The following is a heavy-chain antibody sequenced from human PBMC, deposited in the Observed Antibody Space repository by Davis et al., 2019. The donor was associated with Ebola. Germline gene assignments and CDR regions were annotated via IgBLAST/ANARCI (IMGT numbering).Heavy chain of an antibody. CDR1: GGSFSGYY. D-gene: IGHD2-15*01. Sequence: SETLSLTCAVYGGSFSGYYWSWIRQPPGKGLEWIGSIYYSGSTYYNPSLKSRVTISVDTSKNQFSLKLSSVTAADTAVYYCASGLLDWFDPWGQGTLVTVSS. CDR2: IYYSGST. J-gene: IGHJ5*02. V-gene: IGHV4-34*01. CDR3: ASGLLDWFDP.